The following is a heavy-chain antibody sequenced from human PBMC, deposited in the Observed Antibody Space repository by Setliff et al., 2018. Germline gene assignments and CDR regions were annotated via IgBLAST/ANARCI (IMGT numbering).Heavy chain of an antibody. Sequence: LSLTCTVTGGSFDSGTHYWSWIRQPAGKVPEWIGLIQGTGNTNYNPSLQSRATISIDTSKNQISLKITSVTAADTALYSCAGTPARGTTWLSPFDYWGQGIQVTSPQ. CDR1: GGSFDSGTHY. CDR2: IQGTGNT. V-gene: IGHV4-61*02. J-gene: IGHJ4*02. CDR3: AGTPARGTTWLSPFDY. D-gene: IGHD3-9*01.